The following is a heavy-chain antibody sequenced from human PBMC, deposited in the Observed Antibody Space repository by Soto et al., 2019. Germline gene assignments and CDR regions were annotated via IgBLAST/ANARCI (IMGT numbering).Heavy chain of an antibody. Sequence: QVQLVQSGAEVKKPGSSVKVSCKASGGTFSSYTISWVRQAPGQGLEWMGRIIPLLGIANYAQKFPGRVTITADKSTSTAYMELSSLRSEGTAVYYCAGVYGAAAGFCLGYWGQGTLVTVSS. D-gene: IGHD6-13*01. CDR3: AGVYGAAAGFCLGY. CDR1: GGTFSSYT. CDR2: IIPLLGIA. V-gene: IGHV1-69*02. J-gene: IGHJ4*02.